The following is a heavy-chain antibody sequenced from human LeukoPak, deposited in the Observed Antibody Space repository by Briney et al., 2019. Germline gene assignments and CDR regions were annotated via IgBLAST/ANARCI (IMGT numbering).Heavy chain of an antibody. CDR1: GFTFSSNY. Sequence: GGSLRLSCAASGFTFSSNYMSWVRQAPGKGLEWASVIYSGGSTYYADSVKGRFTISSDNSKNTLYLQMNSLRAEDTAVYYCAREGYCSSTSCYRLDSGAFDIWGQGTMVTVSS. J-gene: IGHJ3*02. D-gene: IGHD2-2*02. CDR3: AREGYCSSTSCYRLDSGAFDI. CDR2: IYSGGST. V-gene: IGHV3-66*01.